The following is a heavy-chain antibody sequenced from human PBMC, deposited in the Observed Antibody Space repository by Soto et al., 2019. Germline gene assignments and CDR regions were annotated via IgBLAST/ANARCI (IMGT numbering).Heavy chain of an antibody. Sequence: QVQLQESGPGLVKPSGTLSLTCAVSGGSISSSNWWSWVRQPPGKGLEWIGEIYHSGSTNYNQSLKSRVTISVDKYKNQFSLKLSSVTAADTAVYYCARGRRVEEGGVAYYYGMDVWGQGTTVTVSS. V-gene: IGHV4-4*02. D-gene: IGHD3-16*01. CDR2: IYHSGST. J-gene: IGHJ6*02. CDR3: ARGRRVEEGGVAYYYGMDV. CDR1: GGSISSSNW.